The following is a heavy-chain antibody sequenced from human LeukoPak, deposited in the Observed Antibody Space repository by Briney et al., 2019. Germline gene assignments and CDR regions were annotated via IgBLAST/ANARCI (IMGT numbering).Heavy chain of an antibody. V-gene: IGHV3-74*01. CDR1: GFSFSGHW. CDR2: ISPTGSTT. Sequence: PGGSLRLSCAASGFSFSGHWMHWARQLPGKGLVWVSRISPTGSTTSYADSVKGRFTVSRDNAKNTLYLQVNNLRAEDTAVYYCARGPSSNWSGLDFWGQGTVLTVSS. D-gene: IGHD6-13*01. J-gene: IGHJ4*02. CDR3: ARGPSSNWSGLDF.